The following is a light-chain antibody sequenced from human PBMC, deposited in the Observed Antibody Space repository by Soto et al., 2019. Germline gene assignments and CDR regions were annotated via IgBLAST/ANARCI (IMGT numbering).Light chain of an antibody. J-gene: IGLJ2*01. CDR2: EVS. Sequence: QSALTQPPSASGSPGQSVTISCTGTSSDVGGYNYVSWYQHHPGKAPKLMLYEVSTRPSGVPDRFSGSKSGNTASLTVSGIQAEDEADYYCRSYAGSKIYVVFGGGTQLTVL. V-gene: IGLV2-8*01. CDR3: RSYAGSKIYVV. CDR1: SSDVGGYNY.